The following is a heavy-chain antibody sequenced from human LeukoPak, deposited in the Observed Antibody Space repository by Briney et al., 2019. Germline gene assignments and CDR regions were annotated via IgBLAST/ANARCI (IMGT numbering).Heavy chain of an antibody. Sequence: PSETLSLTCTVSGGSISSGGYYWSWIRQHPGKGLEWIGYIYYSGSTYYNPSLKSRVTISVDTSKNQFSLKLSSVTAADTAVYYCARGFRTSGYPYYYYYYGMDVWGQGTTVTVSS. V-gene: IGHV4-31*03. CDR2: IYYSGST. J-gene: IGHJ6*02. D-gene: IGHD3-3*01. CDR3: ARGFRTSGYPYYYYYYGMDV. CDR1: GGSISSGGYY.